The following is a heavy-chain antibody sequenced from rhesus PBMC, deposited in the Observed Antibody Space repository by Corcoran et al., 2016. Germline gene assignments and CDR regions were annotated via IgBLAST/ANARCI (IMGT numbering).Heavy chain of an antibody. Sequence: QLQLQESGPGLVKPSETLSLTCAVSGGSVSSSNWWSWIRQPPGKGLEWIGYISGSSGSTYYNPSLKSRVTISTDTSKNQFSLKLSSVTAADTAVYYCAREGVRGHFDYWGQGVLVTVSS. V-gene: IGHV4-65*01. J-gene: IGHJ4*01. CDR2: ISGSSGST. CDR3: AREGVRGHFDY. CDR1: GGSVSSSNW. D-gene: IGHD1-44*02.